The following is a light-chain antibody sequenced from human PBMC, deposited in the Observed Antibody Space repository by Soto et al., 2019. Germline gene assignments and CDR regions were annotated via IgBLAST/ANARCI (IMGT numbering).Light chain of an antibody. CDR3: QQYGSSGT. V-gene: IGKV3-20*01. J-gene: IGKJ1*01. CDR1: QSVSNNY. CDR2: GAS. Sequence: IVLTQSPGTLSLPXRQRATLSCRASQSVSNNYLAWYQQKPGQAPRLLIYGASNRATGIPDRFSGSGSGTDFTLTISRLEPEDFAVYYCQQYGSSGTFGQGTKVDI.